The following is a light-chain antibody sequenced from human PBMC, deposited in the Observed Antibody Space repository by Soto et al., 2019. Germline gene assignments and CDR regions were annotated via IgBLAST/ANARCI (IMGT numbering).Light chain of an antibody. Sequence: QSALTQPPSASGTPGQRVTISCSGSSSNIGSNTVNWYQQLPGTAPKLLIYSNNQRPSGVPDRFSGSKSGTSASLAISGLLSEDEADYYCAAWDGSLNGFYVFGTGTKVTVL. CDR3: AAWDGSLNGFYV. J-gene: IGLJ1*01. CDR1: SSNIGSNT. CDR2: SNN. V-gene: IGLV1-44*01.